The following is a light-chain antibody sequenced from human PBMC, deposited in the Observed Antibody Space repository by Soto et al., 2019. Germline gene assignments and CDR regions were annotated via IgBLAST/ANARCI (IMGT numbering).Light chain of an antibody. CDR2: GAY. J-gene: IGKJ4*01. Sequence: EIELTQSPGTLSLSAGERATLSCRASQSVTSTDVAWVQQKAGQAPRLLIFGAYRMSTGIPDRYSVSRSGTDFTLTISRLEPEDFAVYYCQQYSNSPLTFGGGTKVEVK. CDR1: QSVTSTD. V-gene: IGKV3-20*01. CDR3: QQYSNSPLT.